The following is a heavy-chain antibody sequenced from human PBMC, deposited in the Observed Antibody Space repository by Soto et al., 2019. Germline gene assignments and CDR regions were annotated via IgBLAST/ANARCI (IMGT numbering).Heavy chain of an antibody. V-gene: IGHV3-23*01. CDR2: ISGSGGST. CDR3: AKERWELLPLGYHDAFDI. CDR1: GFTFSSYA. Sequence: GGSLRLSCAASGFTFSSYAMSWVRQAPGKGLEWVSAISGSGGSTYYADSVKGRFTISRDNSKNTLYLQMNSLRAEDTAVYYCAKERWELLPLGYHDAFDIWGQGTMVTVSS. D-gene: IGHD1-26*01. J-gene: IGHJ3*02.